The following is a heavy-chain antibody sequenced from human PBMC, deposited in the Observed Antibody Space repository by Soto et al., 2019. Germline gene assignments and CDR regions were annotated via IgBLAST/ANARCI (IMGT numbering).Heavy chain of an antibody. V-gene: IGHV3-30-3*01. D-gene: IGHD3-9*01. CDR1: GFTFSSYA. J-gene: IGHJ6*02. CDR3: ASSGGILTGYPNYYYYGMDV. Sequence: PGGSLSLSCAASGFTFSSYAMHWVRHAPGKGLEWVAVISYDGSNKYYADSVKGRFTISRDNSKNTLYLQMNSLRAEDTAVYYCASSGGILTGYPNYYYYGMDVWGQGTTVTVSS. CDR2: ISYDGSNK.